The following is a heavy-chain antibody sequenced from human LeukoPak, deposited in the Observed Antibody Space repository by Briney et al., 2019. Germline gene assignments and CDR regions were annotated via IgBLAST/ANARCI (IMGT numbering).Heavy chain of an antibody. CDR2: IIPFHGIA. J-gene: IGHJ6*03. V-gene: IGHV1-69*02. CDR1: GCIHSSHS. CDR3: ARGTYKDLWSGGKRYYYYYMDV. D-gene: IGHD3-3*01. Sequence: SVKVSCKSSGCIHSSHSISWVRQAPGQGLEWMGRIIPFHGIANYAQKLQGRVTITPDKSTSTAYMELSTLSSDDTAVYYCARGTYKDLWSGGKRYYYYYMDVWGKGATVTV.